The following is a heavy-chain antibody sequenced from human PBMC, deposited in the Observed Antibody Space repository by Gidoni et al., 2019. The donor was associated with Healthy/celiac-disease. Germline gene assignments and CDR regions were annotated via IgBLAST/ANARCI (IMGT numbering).Heavy chain of an antibody. D-gene: IGHD3-9*01. J-gene: IGHJ5*02. CDR3: ARDCLRGDWLLQRGRLSNWFDP. V-gene: IGHV1-69*19. Sequence: QVQLVQSGAEVKKPGSSVKVSCQASGGTFSSYAISCVRQAPGQGLEWMGGIIPIFGTANYAQKFQGRVTITADESTSTAYMELSSLRSEDTAVYYCARDCLRGDWLLQRGRLSNWFDPWGQGTLVTVSS. CDR2: IIPIFGTA. CDR1: GGTFSSYA.